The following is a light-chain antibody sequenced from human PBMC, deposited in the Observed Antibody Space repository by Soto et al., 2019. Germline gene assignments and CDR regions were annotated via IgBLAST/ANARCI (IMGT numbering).Light chain of an antibody. V-gene: IGLV2-23*02. CDR1: SSDVGAYNY. Sequence: QSALTQPASVSGSPGQSITFSCTGTSSDVGAYNYVSCYQQHPGKAPKLMIYEVSNRPSGVSNRFSGSKSGNTASLTISGLKVEDEADYYCCSSGGSPTYVFGTGTKVTVL. CDR3: CSSGGSPTYV. CDR2: EVS. J-gene: IGLJ1*01.